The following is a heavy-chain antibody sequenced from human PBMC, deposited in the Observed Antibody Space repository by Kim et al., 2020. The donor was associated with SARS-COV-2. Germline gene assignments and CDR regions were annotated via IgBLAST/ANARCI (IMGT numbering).Heavy chain of an antibody. Sequence: YAQKFQGRVTMTRDTSTSTVYMELSSLRSEDTAVYYCARSGGWDGYNYGYWGQGTLVTVSS. CDR3: ARSGGWDGYNYGY. D-gene: IGHD5-12*01. J-gene: IGHJ4*02. V-gene: IGHV1-46*01.